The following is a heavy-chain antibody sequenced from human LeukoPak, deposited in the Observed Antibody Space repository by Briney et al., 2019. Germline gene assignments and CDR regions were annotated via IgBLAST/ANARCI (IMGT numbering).Heavy chain of an antibody. Sequence: SETLSLTCTVSGGSISSYYWSWIRQPPGKGLEWIGYISYSGSTNYNPSLKSRVTISVDTSKNQFSLRLSSVAAADTAVYYCARDSGCRPYHYFDYWGQGTLVTVSS. CDR2: ISYSGST. CDR3: ARDSGCRPYHYFDY. J-gene: IGHJ4*02. CDR1: GGSISSYY. D-gene: IGHD2-2*01. V-gene: IGHV4-59*12.